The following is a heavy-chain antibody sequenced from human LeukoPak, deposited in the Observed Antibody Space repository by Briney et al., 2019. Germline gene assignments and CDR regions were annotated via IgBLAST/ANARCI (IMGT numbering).Heavy chain of an antibody. CDR1: GFTFSNYG. J-gene: IGHJ4*01. D-gene: IGHD1-26*01. Sequence: GGSLRLSCAASGFTFSNYGMHWVRQAPGKGLEWVAFIRYDGINKFYADSVKGRFTISRDNSKDTVYLQMISLRAEDTAVYYCAKGGATVMDYWGQGTLVTVSS. CDR3: AKGGATVMDY. CDR2: IRYDGINK. V-gene: IGHV3-30*02.